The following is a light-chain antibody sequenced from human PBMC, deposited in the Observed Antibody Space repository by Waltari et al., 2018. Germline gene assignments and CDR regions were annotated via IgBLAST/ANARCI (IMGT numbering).Light chain of an antibody. CDR2: DVT. Sequence: HSALTQPASVSGSPGQSITISCTGPRSAVGGYYFFSWYRHQPENAPHLIIFDVTARPSGISARFSGAKSATTASLIISGLQSDDDADYYCASYTSSSNYVFGSGTTVTV. CDR3: ASYTSSSNYV. V-gene: IGLV2-14*03. J-gene: IGLJ1*01. CDR1: RSAVGGYYF.